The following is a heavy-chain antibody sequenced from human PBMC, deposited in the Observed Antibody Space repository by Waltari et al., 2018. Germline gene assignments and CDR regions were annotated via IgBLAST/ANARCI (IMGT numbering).Heavy chain of an antibody. CDR2: INHRGSH. V-gene: IGHV4-34*01. CDR1: GGSFSGYY. Sequence: QVQLQQWGAGLLKPSETLSLTCAVYGGSFSGYYWSWIRQPPGKGLEWIGEINHRGSHNYNLTLKSLGTIAVDTSKNQVTLKLRSVAAADTAVYCWARGSHLCVLRFLHRLPRGAFDIWGQGTMVTVSS. CDR3: ARGSHLCVLRFLHRLPRGAFDI. D-gene: IGHD3-3*01. J-gene: IGHJ3*02.